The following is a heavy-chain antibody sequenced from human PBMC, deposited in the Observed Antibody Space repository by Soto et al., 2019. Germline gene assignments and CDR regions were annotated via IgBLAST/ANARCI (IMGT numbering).Heavy chain of an antibody. CDR3: ASIWEWNTNWFDP. CDR2: IYYSGST. V-gene: IGHV4-39*01. D-gene: IGHD2-15*01. J-gene: IGHJ5*02. CDR1: GGSISSSSYY. Sequence: SETLSLTCTVSGGSISSSSYYWGWIRQPPGKGLEWIGSIYYSGSTYYNPSLKSRVTISVDTSKNQFSLKLSSVTAADTAVYYCASIWEWNTNWFDPWGQGTLVTVSS.